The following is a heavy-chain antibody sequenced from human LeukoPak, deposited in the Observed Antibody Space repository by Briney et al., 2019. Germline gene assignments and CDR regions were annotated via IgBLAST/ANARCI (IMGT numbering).Heavy chain of an antibody. CDR3: AKRSLG. CDR1: GFTFSNYA. CDR2: INAKGHST. V-gene: IGHV3-23*01. J-gene: IGHJ4*02. Sequence: PGGSLGLSCVGSGFTFSNYAMSWVRQAPGKGVEWVSGINAKGHSTYYAASVKGRFTNSRDNAKNTLYLQMHSLRGEDTAAYYCAKRSLGWGQGTLVTVSS. D-gene: IGHD3-10*01.